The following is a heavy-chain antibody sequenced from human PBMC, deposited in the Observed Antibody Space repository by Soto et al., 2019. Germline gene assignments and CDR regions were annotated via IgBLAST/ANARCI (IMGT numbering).Heavy chain of an antibody. CDR1: GFSLSTYS. CDR3: ARDLTTATGAFDY. J-gene: IGHJ4*02. V-gene: IGHV3-21*01. D-gene: IGHD6-13*01. Sequence: EVQLVESGGGLVKPGGSLRLSCAASGFSLSTYSMNWVRQAPGKGLEWVSSISSSSNNIYYADSVKGRVTISGDNAKNSLFLQVNSLRDEDTAVYFCARDLTTATGAFDYWGQGTLVTVSS. CDR2: ISSSSNNI.